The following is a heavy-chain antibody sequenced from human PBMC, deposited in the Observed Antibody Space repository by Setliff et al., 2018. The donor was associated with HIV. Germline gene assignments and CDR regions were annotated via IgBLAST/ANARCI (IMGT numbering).Heavy chain of an antibody. Sequence: ASVKVSCKASGYTFTTYGVNWVRQAPGQGLEWMGWFNSYNGNTKFAQKFQCRFTMTTDTSTTTAFMELRSLKADDTGIYYCSRSGVPPYYYYGMDVWGQGTTVTAP. CDR2: FNSYNGNT. D-gene: IGHD3-10*01. CDR3: SRSGVPPYYYYGMDV. CDR1: GYTFTTYG. V-gene: IGHV1-18*04. J-gene: IGHJ6*02.